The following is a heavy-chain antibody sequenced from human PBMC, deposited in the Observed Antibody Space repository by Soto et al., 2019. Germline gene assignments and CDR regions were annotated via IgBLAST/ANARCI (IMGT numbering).Heavy chain of an antibody. Sequence: SETLSLTCAVSGGSISSGGYSWSWIRQPPGKGLEWIGYIYHSGNTYYNPSLKSRVTISVDRSKNQFSLKLSSVTAADTAVYYCARALYCSGGSCYSGGRWFDPWGQGTLVTVSS. D-gene: IGHD2-15*01. CDR3: ARALYCSGGSCYSGGRWFDP. J-gene: IGHJ5*02. CDR2: IYHSGNT. V-gene: IGHV4-30-2*01. CDR1: GGSISSGGYS.